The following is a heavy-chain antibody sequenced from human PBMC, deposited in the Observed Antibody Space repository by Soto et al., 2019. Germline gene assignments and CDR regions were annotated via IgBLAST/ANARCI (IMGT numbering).Heavy chain of an antibody. CDR2: ISGSGGST. CDR3: AKGDIVVVVADVGYYYGMDV. J-gene: IGHJ6*02. V-gene: IGHV3-23*01. Sequence: GGSLSLSCAASGFNLSSYAMSWVRKAPGKGLEWVSAISGSGGSTYYADSVKGRFTISRDNSKNTLYLQMNSLRAEDTAVYYCAKGDIVVVVADVGYYYGMDVWGQGTTVTVSS. D-gene: IGHD2-15*01. CDR1: GFNLSSYA.